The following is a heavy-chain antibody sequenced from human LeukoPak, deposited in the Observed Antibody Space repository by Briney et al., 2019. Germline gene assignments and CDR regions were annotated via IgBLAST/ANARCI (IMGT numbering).Heavy chain of an antibody. CDR3: AREGRGGLQFDY. Sequence: GGSLRLSCAASGFTVSSNYMSWVRQAPGKGLEWVSVIYSGNNTYYADSVKGRFTISRDNSKNTLYLQMNSLKAEDTAVYYCAREGRGGLQFDYWGQGTLVTVSS. D-gene: IGHD5-24*01. J-gene: IGHJ4*02. V-gene: IGHV3-53*01. CDR1: GFTVSSNY. CDR2: IYSGNNT.